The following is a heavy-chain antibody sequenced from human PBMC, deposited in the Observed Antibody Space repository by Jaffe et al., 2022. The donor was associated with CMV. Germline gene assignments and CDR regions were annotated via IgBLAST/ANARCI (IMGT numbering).Heavy chain of an antibody. Sequence: EVQLVESGGGLVQPGGSLRLSCAASGFTFSSYWMSWVRQAPGKGLEWVANIKQDGSEKYYVDSVKGRFTISRDNAKNSLYLQMNSLRAEDTAVYYCARDLFSQPDYGAEEMDYYYYMDVWGKGTTVTVSS. CDR3: ARDLFSQPDYGAEEMDYYYYMDV. CDR1: GFTFSSYW. CDR2: IKQDGSEK. D-gene: IGHD3-16*01. J-gene: IGHJ6*03. V-gene: IGHV3-7*03.